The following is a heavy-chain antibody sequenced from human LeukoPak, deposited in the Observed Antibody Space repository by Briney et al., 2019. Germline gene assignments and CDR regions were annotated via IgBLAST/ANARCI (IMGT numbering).Heavy chain of an antibody. D-gene: IGHD6-13*01. CDR2: ISSSGSTI. V-gene: IGHV3-48*03. CDR1: GFTFSSYE. Sequence: GGSLRLSCAASGFTFSSYEMNWVRQAPGRGLEWVSYISSSGSTIFYADSVKGRFTISRDNAKNSLHLQMNSLRAEDTAVYYCAKDRGLATARGWFDPWGQGTLVTVSS. J-gene: IGHJ5*02. CDR3: AKDRGLATARGWFDP.